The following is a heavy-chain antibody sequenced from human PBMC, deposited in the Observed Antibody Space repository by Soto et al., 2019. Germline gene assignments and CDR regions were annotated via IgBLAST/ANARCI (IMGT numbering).Heavy chain of an antibody. Sequence: PGGSLRLSCAASGFTFSSYGMHWVRQAPGKGLEWVAVISYDGSNKYYADSVKGRFTISRDNSKNTLYLQMNSLRAEDTAVYYCAKGYCSSTSCPTGYWGQGTLVTVSS. CDR1: GFTFSSYG. V-gene: IGHV3-30*18. CDR2: ISYDGSNK. J-gene: IGHJ4*02. CDR3: AKGYCSSTSCPTGY. D-gene: IGHD2-2*01.